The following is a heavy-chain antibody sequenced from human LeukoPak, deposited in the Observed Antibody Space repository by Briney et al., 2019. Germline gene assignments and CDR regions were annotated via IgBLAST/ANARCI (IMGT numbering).Heavy chain of an antibody. CDR3: ARGAKIAFDI. CDR1: GGSISSGGYY. J-gene: IGHJ3*02. V-gene: IGHV4-31*03. Sequence: SETLSLTCTVSGGSISSGGYYWSWIRQHPGKGLEWIGYIYYSGSTYYNPSLKSRVTISVDTSKNQFSLKLSSVTAADTAVYYCARGAKIAFDIWGQGTMVTVSS. CDR2: IYYSGST.